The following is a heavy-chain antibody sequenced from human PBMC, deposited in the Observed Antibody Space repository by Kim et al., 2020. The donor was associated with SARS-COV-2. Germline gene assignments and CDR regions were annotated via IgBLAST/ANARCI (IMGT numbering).Heavy chain of an antibody. Sequence: GGSLRLSCAASGFTFDDYAMHWVRQAPGKGLEWVSGISWNSGSIGYADSVKGRFTISRDNAKNSLYLQMNSLRAEDTALYYCAKDITYDILTTYGMDVWGQGTTVTVSS. V-gene: IGHV3-9*01. CDR2: ISWNSGSI. J-gene: IGHJ6*02. CDR1: GFTFDDYA. D-gene: IGHD3-9*01. CDR3: AKDITYDILTTYGMDV.